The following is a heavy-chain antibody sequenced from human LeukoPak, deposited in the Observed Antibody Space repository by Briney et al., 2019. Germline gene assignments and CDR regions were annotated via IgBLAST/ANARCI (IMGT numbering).Heavy chain of an antibody. CDR2: INRSGST. J-gene: IGHJ4*02. Sequence: AETLSLTCAAYGGFFSGYFWTWIHQPPGKGLEWIGEINRSGSTNYNPSLKSRVAISIDTSRNQFSLKLSSVTAADSAVYYCARGPPTSYYDGDGYYFFDYWGQGTLATVSS. CDR3: ARGPPTSYYDGDGYYFFDY. CDR1: GGFFSGYF. V-gene: IGHV4-34*01. D-gene: IGHD3-22*01.